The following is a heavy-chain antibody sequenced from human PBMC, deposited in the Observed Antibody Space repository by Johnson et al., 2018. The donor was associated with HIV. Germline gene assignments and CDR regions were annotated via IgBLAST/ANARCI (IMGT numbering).Heavy chain of an antibody. J-gene: IGHJ3*02. CDR1: GFTFSSYA. CDR2: ISYDGSNK. Sequence: VQLVESGGGLVQPGGSLRLSCAASGFTFSSYAMHWVRQAPGKGLEWVAVISYDGSNKYYADSVKGRFTISRDNSKNTLYLQMNSLRAEDTAVYFCARGFRAVAGADAFDIWGQGTMVTVSS. V-gene: IGHV3-30*04. D-gene: IGHD6-19*01. CDR3: ARGFRAVAGADAFDI.